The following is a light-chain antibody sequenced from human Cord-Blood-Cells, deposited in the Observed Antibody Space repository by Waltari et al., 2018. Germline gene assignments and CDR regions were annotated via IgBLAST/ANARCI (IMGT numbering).Light chain of an antibody. CDR3: CSYAGSYTWE. V-gene: IGLV2-11*01. J-gene: IGLJ3*02. CDR1: SSDVGGYNY. CDR2: DVS. Sequence: QSALTQPRSVSGSPGQSVTISCTGTSSDVGGYNYVSWYQQHPGKAPKLMIYDVSKRPSGVPDRFSGSKSDNTASLTISGLQAEDEADYYCCSYAGSYTWEFGGGTKLTVL.